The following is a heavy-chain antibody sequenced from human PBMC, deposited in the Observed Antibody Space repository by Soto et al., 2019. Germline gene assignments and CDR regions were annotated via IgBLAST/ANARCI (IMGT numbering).Heavy chain of an antibody. Sequence: DVQVVESGGGLVEPGGSLRLSCVASGFTFSNAWMNWVRQAPGKGLEWVGRIKREIHGGTTDYPAPVKGRFTISRDDSRKTLYLQMNGLRTEDTGVYYCTAHDWYYSGGVGYWGQGTPVTVSS. CDR1: GFTFSNAW. V-gene: IGHV3-15*07. J-gene: IGHJ4*02. D-gene: IGHD2-15*01. CDR3: TAHDWYYSGGVGY. CDR2: IKREIHGGTT.